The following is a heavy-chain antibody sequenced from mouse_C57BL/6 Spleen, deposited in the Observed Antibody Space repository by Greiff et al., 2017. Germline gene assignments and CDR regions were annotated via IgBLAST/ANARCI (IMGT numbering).Heavy chain of an antibody. J-gene: IGHJ3*01. Sequence: VQLQQSGAELVKPGASVKLSCTASGFNIKDYYMHWVKQRTEQGLEWIGRIDPDDGETKYAPQFQGKATITAATSSNTASLQLGRLTSEDTAVYYCARGGYYYGSSPAWFAYWGQGTLVTVSA. V-gene: IGHV14-2*01. CDR2: IDPDDGET. CDR3: ARGGYYYGSSPAWFAY. D-gene: IGHD1-1*01. CDR1: GFNIKDYY.